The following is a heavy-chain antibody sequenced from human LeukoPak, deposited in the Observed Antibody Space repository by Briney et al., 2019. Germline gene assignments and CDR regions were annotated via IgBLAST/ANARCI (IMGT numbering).Heavy chain of an antibody. CDR3: ARLGNDAFDI. D-gene: IGHD7-27*01. CDR2: IYYSGST. V-gene: IGHV4-39*01. Sequence: SETLSLTCTVSGGSISSSSYYWGWIRQPPGKGLEWIVSIYYSGSTYYNPSLKSRVTISVDTSKNQFSLKLSSVTAADTAVYYCARLGNDAFDIWGQGTMVTVSS. J-gene: IGHJ3*02. CDR1: GGSISSSSYY.